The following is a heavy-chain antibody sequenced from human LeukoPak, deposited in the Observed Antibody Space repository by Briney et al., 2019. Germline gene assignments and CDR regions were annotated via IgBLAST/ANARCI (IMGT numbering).Heavy chain of an antibody. V-gene: IGHV1-18*01. CDR2: ISAYNGNT. CDR3: ARDCSSTTCLFDY. Sequence: ASVKASCKASGYTFTNFGISWVRQAPGQGLEWMGWISAYNGNTNYAQKLQGRVTVTTDTSTSTAYMELGSLRSDDTAVYYCARDCSSTTCLFDYWGQGTLVTVSS. CDR1: GYTFTNFG. D-gene: IGHD2-2*01. J-gene: IGHJ4*02.